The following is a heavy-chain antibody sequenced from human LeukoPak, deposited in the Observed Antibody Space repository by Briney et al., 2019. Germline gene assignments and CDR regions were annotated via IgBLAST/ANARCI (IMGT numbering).Heavy chain of an antibody. CDR2: IKQDGSEK. V-gene: IGHV3-7*01. J-gene: IGHJ3*02. D-gene: IGHD3-22*01. Sequence: GGSLRLSCAASGFTFSSYWMSWVRQAPGKGLEWVANIKQDGSEKYNVDSVEGRFTISRDNATSSLYLQMNSLRAEDTAVYYCARASRPNYFDTINIWGQGTMVTVSS. CDR3: ARASRPNYFDTINI. CDR1: GFTFSSYW.